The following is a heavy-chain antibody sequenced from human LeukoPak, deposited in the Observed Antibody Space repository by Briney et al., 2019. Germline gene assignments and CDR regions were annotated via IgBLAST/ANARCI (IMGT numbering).Heavy chain of an antibody. Sequence: SVKVSCKASGGTFSSYAISWVRQAPGQGLEWMGRIIPIFGTANYAQKFQGRVTITTDEPTSTAYMELRSLRSDDTAVYYCARGRGQLVLIPFDYWGQGTLVTVSS. CDR3: ARGRGQLVLIPFDY. CDR1: GGTFSSYA. D-gene: IGHD6-6*01. CDR2: IIPIFGTA. J-gene: IGHJ4*02. V-gene: IGHV1-69*05.